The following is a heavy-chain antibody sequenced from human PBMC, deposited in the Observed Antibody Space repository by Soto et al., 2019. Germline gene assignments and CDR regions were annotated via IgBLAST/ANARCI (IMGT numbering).Heavy chain of an antibody. CDR3: ARRPGNTYMISWVAP. J-gene: IGHJ5*02. Sequence: QVQLQESGPGLVKPSETLSLTCTVSGGSVSSGDYYWSWIRQPPGKGLEWIGYIYYGGSTNHNPSLTERVSISVDTSKNQFSLKLNTVTAADTAGYCCARRPGNTYMISWVAPWGLGTLVTVSS. D-gene: IGHD3-16*01. CDR2: IYYGGST. V-gene: IGHV4-61*08. CDR1: GGSVSSGDYY.